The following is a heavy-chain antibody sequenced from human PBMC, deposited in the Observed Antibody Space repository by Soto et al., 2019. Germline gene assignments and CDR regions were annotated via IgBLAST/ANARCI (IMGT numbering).Heavy chain of an antibody. CDR2: ISGSGGST. CDR3: AKDSEAYYYMDV. J-gene: IGHJ6*03. CDR1: GFTFSSYA. V-gene: IGHV3-23*01. Sequence: LSLTCAASGFTFSSYAMSWVRQAPGKGLEWVSAISGSGGSTYYADSVKGRFTISRDNSKNTLYLQMNSLRAEDTAVYYCAKDSEAYYYMDVWGKGTTVTVSS.